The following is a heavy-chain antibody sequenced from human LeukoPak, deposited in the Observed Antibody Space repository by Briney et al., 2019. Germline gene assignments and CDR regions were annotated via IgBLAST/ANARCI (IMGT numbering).Heavy chain of an antibody. J-gene: IGHJ4*02. CDR2: IIPIFGTA. D-gene: IGHD3-22*01. CDR1: GGTFSSYA. CDR3: ARGDSRYYYDSSGYLDY. V-gene: IGHV1-69*05. Sequence: GSSVKVSCKASGGTFSSYAISWVRQAPGQGLEWMGGIIPIFGTANYAQKFQGRVTITTDESTSTAYMELSSLRPEDTAVYYCARGDSRYYYDSSGYLDYWGQGTLVTVSS.